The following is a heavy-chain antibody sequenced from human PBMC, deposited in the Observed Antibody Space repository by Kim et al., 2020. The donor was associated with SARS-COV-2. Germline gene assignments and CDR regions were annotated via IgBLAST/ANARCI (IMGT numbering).Heavy chain of an antibody. Sequence: VDSVKGRFTISRDNAKNSLYLQMNSLRAEDTAVYYCARDRDYYSSSWYTYWGQGTLVTVSS. D-gene: IGHD6-13*01. J-gene: IGHJ4*02. V-gene: IGHV3-7*01. CDR3: ARDRDYYSSSWYTY.